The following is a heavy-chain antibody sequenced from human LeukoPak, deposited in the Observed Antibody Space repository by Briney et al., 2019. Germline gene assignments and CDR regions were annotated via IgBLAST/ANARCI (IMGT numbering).Heavy chain of an antibody. J-gene: IGHJ3*02. V-gene: IGHV3-7*01. CDR1: GFSFGNAW. CDR3: ARDFSPYCGGDCYFDAFDM. D-gene: IGHD2-21*01. Sequence: GGSLRLSCAASGFSFGNAWMNWVRQAPGKGLECVSNINRDGSVKHYMDSVKGRFTISRDNAKNSLYLQMNSLRAEDTAVYYCARDFSPYCGGDCYFDAFDMWGQGTVVTVSS. CDR2: INRDGSVK.